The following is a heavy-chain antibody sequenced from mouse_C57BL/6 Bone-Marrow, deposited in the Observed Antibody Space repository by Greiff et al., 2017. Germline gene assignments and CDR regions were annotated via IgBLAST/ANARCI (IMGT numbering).Heavy chain of an antibody. CDR3: ARNCAYVDY. CDR1: GYTFTDYY. Sequence: EVQLQQSGPVLVKPGASVKMSCKASGYTFTDYYMNWVKQSHGKSLEWIGVINPYNGGTSYTQKFKGKATLTVDKSSSTAYMELNSLTSKDSAVYYCARNCAYVDYWGQGTTLTVSS. J-gene: IGHJ2*01. CDR2: INPYNGGT. V-gene: IGHV1-19*01. D-gene: IGHD4-1*01.